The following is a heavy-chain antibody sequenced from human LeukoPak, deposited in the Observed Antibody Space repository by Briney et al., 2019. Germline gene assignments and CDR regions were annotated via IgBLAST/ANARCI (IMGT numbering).Heavy chain of an antibody. CDR1: GFTFDDYA. CDR2: ISWNSGSI. J-gene: IGHJ4*02. V-gene: IGHV3-9*01. CDR3: AKGLAAAGTDY. D-gene: IGHD6-13*01. Sequence: PGGSLRLSCAASGFTFDDYAMHWVRQAPGKGLEWVSGISWNSGSIGYADSVKGRFTISRDNSKNTLYLQMNSLRAEDTAVYYCAKGLAAAGTDYWGQGTLVTVSS.